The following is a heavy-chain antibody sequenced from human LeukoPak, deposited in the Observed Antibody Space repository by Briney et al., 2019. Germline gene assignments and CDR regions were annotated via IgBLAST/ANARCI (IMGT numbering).Heavy chain of an antibody. CDR1: GFTFSSYG. Sequence: GRSLRLSCAASGFTFSSYGMHWVRQAPGKGLEWVAVIWYDGSNKYYADPVKGRFTISRDNSKNTLYLQMNSLRAEDTAVYYCAKDWGYDSSGRLNYWGQGTLVTVSS. D-gene: IGHD3-22*01. J-gene: IGHJ4*02. CDR3: AKDWGYDSSGRLNY. CDR2: IWYDGSNK. V-gene: IGHV3-33*06.